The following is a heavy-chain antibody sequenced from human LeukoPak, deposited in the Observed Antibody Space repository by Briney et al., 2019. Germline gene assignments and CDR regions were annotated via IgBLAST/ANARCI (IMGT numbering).Heavy chain of an antibody. Sequence: GGSLRLSCAASGFTFSSSSMNWVRRAPGKGLEWVSSISSSSSYIYYADSVKGRFTISRDNAKNSLYLQMNSLRAEDTAVYYCASGSASTVTTACDYWGQGTLVTVSS. CDR3: ASGSASTVTTACDY. CDR2: ISSSSSYI. D-gene: IGHD4-17*01. J-gene: IGHJ4*02. V-gene: IGHV3-21*01. CDR1: GFTFSSSS.